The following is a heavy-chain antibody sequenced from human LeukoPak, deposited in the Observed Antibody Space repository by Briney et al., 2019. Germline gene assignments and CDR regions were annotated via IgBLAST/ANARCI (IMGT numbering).Heavy chain of an antibody. CDR3: ARALGYSYGYAVDY. D-gene: IGHD5-18*01. CDR2: ISSSSGTI. J-gene: IGHJ4*02. V-gene: IGHV3-48*01. CDR1: GFIFSNYN. Sequence: GGSLRLSCAASGFIFSNYNMNWVRQTPGKGLEWLSCISSSSGTIYYADSVKGRFTISGDNAKNSLYLQMNSLRAEDTAVYYCARALGYSYGYAVDYWGQGTLVTVSS.